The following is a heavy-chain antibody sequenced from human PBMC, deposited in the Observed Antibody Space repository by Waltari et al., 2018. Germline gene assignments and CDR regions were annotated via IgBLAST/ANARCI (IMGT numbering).Heavy chain of an antibody. V-gene: IGHV4-38-2*02. CDR2: IYHSGST. D-gene: IGHD2-15*01. Sequence: QVQLQESGPGLVKPSETLSLTCAVSGYSISSGYYWGWIRQPPGKGREWIGSIYHSGSTYYNPSLKSRVTISVDTSKNQFSLKLSSVTAADTAVYYCARDPGGYCSGGSCQHGWFDPWGQGTLVTVSS. CDR3: ARDPGGYCSGGSCQHGWFDP. CDR1: GYSISSGYY. J-gene: IGHJ5*02.